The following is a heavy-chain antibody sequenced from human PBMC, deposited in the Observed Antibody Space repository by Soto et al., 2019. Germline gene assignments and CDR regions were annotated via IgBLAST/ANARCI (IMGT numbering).Heavy chain of an antibody. CDR2: IKSRDEVGTT. Sequence: PGGSLRLSCAASGFPFTKAWMTWVRQTPGKGLEWVGRIKSRDEVGTTDYAASVKDRFIISRDDSNDTLYLHMNRLKTDDTAVYYCTTASQWLPTSSWGQVGLVTVS. CDR3: TTASQWLPTSS. V-gene: IGHV3-15*01. J-gene: IGHJ5*02. CDR1: GFPFTKAW. D-gene: IGHD6-19*01.